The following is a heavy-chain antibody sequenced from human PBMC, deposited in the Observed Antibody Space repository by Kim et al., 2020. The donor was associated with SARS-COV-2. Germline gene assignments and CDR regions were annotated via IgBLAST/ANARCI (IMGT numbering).Heavy chain of an antibody. CDR1: GESITSNKY. J-gene: IGHJ5*01. CDR2: IHPTGDT. CDR3: SVSTGFYRLDS. V-gene: IGHV4-4*02. D-gene: IGHD2-8*02. Sequence: SETLSLTCDVSGESITSNKYWTWVRQSPGGKLQWIADIHPTGDTNYNPSLRSRVTMSLDKSRSQFSLRLNSVTAADTAVYFCSVSTGFYRLDSWGQGVLVTVLS.